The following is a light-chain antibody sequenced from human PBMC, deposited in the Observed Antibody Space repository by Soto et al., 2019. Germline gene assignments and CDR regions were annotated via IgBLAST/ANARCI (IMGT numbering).Light chain of an antibody. J-gene: IGKJ1*01. Sequence: QLTLSPASRSASVGDRVIITCRASQSVSRSLNWYQQKTGQAPKLLIYAASTLHSGVPSRFSGSGSGTEFTLTISSLQPEDFATYYCQQNAIDPPWTFGQGTKVDIK. V-gene: IGKV1-39*01. CDR1: QSVSRS. CDR2: AAS. CDR3: QQNAIDPPWT.